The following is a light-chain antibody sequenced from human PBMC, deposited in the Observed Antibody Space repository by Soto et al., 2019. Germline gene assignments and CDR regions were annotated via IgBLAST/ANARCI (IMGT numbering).Light chain of an antibody. CDR1: QSISSW. Sequence: IQMTQSPSTLSASVGDRVTITCRASQSISSWLAWYQQKPGKAPRLLIYKTSKLGSGVPSRFSGSGSGTEFNLTISGLQPDDLATEYCQQYDRLYTFGPGTKLEIK. CDR3: QQYDRLYT. J-gene: IGKJ2*01. V-gene: IGKV1-5*03. CDR2: KTS.